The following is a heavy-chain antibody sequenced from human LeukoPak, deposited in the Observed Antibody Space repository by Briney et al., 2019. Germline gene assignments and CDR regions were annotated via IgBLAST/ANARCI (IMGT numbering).Heavy chain of an antibody. D-gene: IGHD3-16*01. J-gene: IGHJ4*02. CDR2: IYYTGIT. CDR3: AASSGVTLGRF. V-gene: IGHV4-31*03. Sequence: SETLSLTCTVSGGSISSGSHYYQWIRQHPGKGLEWIGYIYYTGITSYNSSLKSRVTMSVDTSMNQVSLKVTSLTAADTAVYYCAASSGVTLGRFWGQGALVTVSS. CDR1: GGSISSGSHY.